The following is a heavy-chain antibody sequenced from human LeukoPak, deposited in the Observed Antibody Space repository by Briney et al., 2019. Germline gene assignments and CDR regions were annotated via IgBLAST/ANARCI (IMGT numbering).Heavy chain of an antibody. CDR1: GYTFTSYY. V-gene: IGHV1-46*01. CDR3: ARVFSVYGDYLNLDAFDI. Sequence: ASVKVSCKASGYTFTSYYIHWVRQAPGQGLEWMGIINPTGGSTSYAQKFQGRVTMTRDTSTSTVYMELSSLRSEDTAVYYCARVFSVYGDYLNLDAFDIWGQGTMVTVSS. D-gene: IGHD4-17*01. J-gene: IGHJ3*02. CDR2: INPTGGST.